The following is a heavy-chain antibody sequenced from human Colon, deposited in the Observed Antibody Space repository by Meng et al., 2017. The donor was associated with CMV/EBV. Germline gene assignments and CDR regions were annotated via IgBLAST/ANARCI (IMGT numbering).Heavy chain of an antibody. CDR3: ARGGEMNHDY. V-gene: IGHV3-11*01. Sequence: GGSLRLSCAASGFNFSDYYMSWIRQAPGKGLDWISYITNSGITTYYADSVRDRFTISRDNAKNSLYLQMNSLRADDTAVYYCARGGEMNHDYWGQGTRVTVSS. J-gene: IGHJ4*02. CDR1: GFNFSDYY. D-gene: IGHD1-14*01. CDR2: ITNSGITT.